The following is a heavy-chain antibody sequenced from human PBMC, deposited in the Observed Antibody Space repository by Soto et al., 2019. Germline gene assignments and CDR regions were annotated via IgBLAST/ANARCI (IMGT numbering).Heavy chain of an antibody. CDR2: IYHSGST. D-gene: IGHD3-16*01. V-gene: IGHV4-30-2*01. CDR1: GGSISSGGYS. Sequence: SETLSLTCAVSGGSISSGGYSWSWIRQPPGKGLEWIGYIYHSGSTYYNPSLKSRVTISVDRSKNQFSLKLSSVTAADTAVYYCARYDLGPVAPSPFMDGWGQGNTVTVSS. J-gene: IGHJ6*02. CDR3: ARYDLGPVAPSPFMDG.